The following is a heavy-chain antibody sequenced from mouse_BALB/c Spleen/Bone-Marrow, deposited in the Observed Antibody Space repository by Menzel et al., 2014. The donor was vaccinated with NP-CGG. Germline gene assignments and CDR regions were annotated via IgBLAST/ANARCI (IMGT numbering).Heavy chain of an antibody. Sequence: VQLQQSGAELVKPGASVKLSCTASGFNVKDTYMHWVKQRPEQGLEWIGRIDPANGNTKYDPKFQGKATITADTSSNTAYLQLSSLTSEDTAVYYCARNTQFAYWGQGTLVTVSA. CDR1: GFNVKDTY. CDR2: IDPANGNT. CDR3: ARNTQFAY. V-gene: IGHV14-3*02. J-gene: IGHJ3*01. D-gene: IGHD5-1-1*01.